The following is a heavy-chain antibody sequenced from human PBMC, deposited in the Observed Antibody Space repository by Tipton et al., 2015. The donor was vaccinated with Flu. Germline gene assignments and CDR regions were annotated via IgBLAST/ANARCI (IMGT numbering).Heavy chain of an antibody. J-gene: IGHJ4*02. CDR3: ARSGRSGYYYPLDY. CDR2: IYTSGST. V-gene: IGHV4-4*07. Sequence: TLSLTCTVSGGSISSYYWSWIRQPAGKGLEWIGRIYTSGSTNYNPSLKSRVTMSVDTSKNQFSLKLSSVTAADTAVYYCARSGRSGYYYPLDYWGQGTLVTVSS. CDR1: GGSISSYY. D-gene: IGHD3-22*01.